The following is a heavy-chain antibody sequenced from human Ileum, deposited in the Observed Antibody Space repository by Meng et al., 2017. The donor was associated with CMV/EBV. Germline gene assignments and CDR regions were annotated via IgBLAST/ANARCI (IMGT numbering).Heavy chain of an antibody. J-gene: IGHJ4*02. CDR3: ARRHDFDLYFDF. CDR1: GYTFTGYF. V-gene: IGHV1-2*06. Sequence: CKASGYTFTGYFIHGVRQGPGQGLEWMGRINPNTASTNYAQKFQSRVTMTGDTSINTVYLELSRLRSDDTAVYYCARRHDFDLYFDFWGQGSLVTVSS. D-gene: IGHD3-3*01. CDR2: INPNTAST.